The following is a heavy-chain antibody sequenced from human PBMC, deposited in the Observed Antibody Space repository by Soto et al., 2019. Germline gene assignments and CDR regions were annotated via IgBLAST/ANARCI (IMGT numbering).Heavy chain of an antibody. V-gene: IGHV4-59*12. CDR3: ARDLGYCISNRCPYYFDY. D-gene: IGHD2-2*01. CDR2: IYYSGST. Sequence: SETLSLTCTVSGGSISSYYWSWIRQPPGKGLERIGYIYYSGSTNYNPSLKSRVTISVDTSKNQFSLKLSSVTAADTAVYYCARDLGYCISNRCPYYFDYWGQGTLVTVSS. CDR1: GGSISSYY. J-gene: IGHJ4*02.